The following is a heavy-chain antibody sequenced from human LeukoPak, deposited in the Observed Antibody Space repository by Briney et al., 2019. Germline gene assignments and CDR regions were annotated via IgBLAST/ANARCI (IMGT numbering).Heavy chain of an antibody. CDR3: ARDGGGVGALSPDY. Sequence: ASVTVSCKASGYTFTSYGISWVRQAPGQGLEWMGWISAYNGNTNYAQKFQGRVTMTTDTSTSTAYMELRSLRSDDTAVYYCARDGGGVGALSPDYWGQGTLVTVSS. J-gene: IGHJ4*02. V-gene: IGHV1-18*01. D-gene: IGHD1-26*01. CDR1: GYTFTSYG. CDR2: ISAYNGNT.